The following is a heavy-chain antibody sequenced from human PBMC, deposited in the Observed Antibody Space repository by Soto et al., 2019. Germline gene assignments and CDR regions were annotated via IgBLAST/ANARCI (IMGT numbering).Heavy chain of an antibody. CDR3: ARHRVEMATTWDYYYGMDV. Sequence: GGSLKISCKGSGYSFTSYWIGWVRQMPGKGLEWMGIIYPGDSDTRYSPSFQGQVTISADKSISTAYLQWSSLKASDTAMYYCARHRVEMATTWDYYYGMDVWGQGTTVTVSS. V-gene: IGHV5-51*01. J-gene: IGHJ6*02. D-gene: IGHD1-1*01. CDR2: IYPGDSDT. CDR1: GYSFTSYW.